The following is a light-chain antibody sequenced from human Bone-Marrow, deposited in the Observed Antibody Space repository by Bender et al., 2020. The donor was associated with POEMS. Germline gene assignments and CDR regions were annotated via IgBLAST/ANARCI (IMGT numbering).Light chain of an antibody. J-gene: IGLJ3*02. Sequence: QSALTQPRSVSGSPGQSVTISCTGTSSDVGGYNYVSWYQHHPGKAPKLMIYDVTKRPSGVPDRFSGFKSGNMASLTISGLQAEDEADYYCAVWDDSLNGWVFGGGTKLTVL. CDR2: DVT. V-gene: IGLV2-11*01. CDR3: AVWDDSLNGWV. CDR1: SSDVGGYNY.